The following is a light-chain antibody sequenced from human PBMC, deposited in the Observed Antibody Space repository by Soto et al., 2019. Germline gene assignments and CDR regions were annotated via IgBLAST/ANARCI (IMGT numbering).Light chain of an antibody. V-gene: IGKV1-12*01. J-gene: IGKJ1*01. CDR3: QQYGSSPWT. Sequence: DIQMTQSPSSVSAFVGDRVTITCRASQGIASALAWYQHRPGKAPKLLIYAASILQSGVPPRFSGSGTGTDFTLTISSLQPEDFAVYFCQQYGSSPWTSGQGTKVEIK. CDR1: QGIASA. CDR2: AAS.